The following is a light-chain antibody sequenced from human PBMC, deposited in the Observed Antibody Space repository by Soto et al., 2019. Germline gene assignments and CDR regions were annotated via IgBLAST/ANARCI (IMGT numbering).Light chain of an antibody. V-gene: IGKV3-15*01. CDR2: GAS. CDR1: QSIIDT. CDR3: QQYDNWPWT. Sequence: EIVLTQSPATLSLSPGVRATLSCRSSQSIIDTLAWYQQKPGQAPRLLIHGASTRAPGFPARFSGSGSGTDFTLTISSLQSEDFAVYYCQQYDNWPWTFGQGTKVDIK. J-gene: IGKJ1*01.